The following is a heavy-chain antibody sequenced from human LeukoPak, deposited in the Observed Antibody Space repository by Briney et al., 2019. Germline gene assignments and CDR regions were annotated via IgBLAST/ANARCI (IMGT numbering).Heavy chain of an antibody. D-gene: IGHD3-22*01. CDR2: IIPILGIA. J-gene: IGHJ4*02. CDR1: GGTFISYA. V-gene: IGHV1-69*04. CDR3: ASHTYYYDSSGYYLY. Sequence: ASVKVSCKASGGTFISYAISWVRQAPGQGLEWMGRIIPILGIANYAQKFQGRVTITAGKSTSTAYMELSSLRSEDTAVYYCASHTYYYDSSGYYLYWGQGTLVTVSS.